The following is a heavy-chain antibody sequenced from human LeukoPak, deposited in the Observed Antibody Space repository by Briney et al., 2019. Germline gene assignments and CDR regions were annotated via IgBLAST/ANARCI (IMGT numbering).Heavy chain of an antibody. J-gene: IGHJ4*02. D-gene: IGHD3-22*01. CDR2: IYYSGSA. CDR3: ARDLYDSSGYYSGPDC. Sequence: PSETLSLTCTVSGGSISSGDYYWSWICQPPGKGLEWIGYIYYSGSAYYNPSLDSRVTISIDTSKSQFSLNLTSVTAADTAVYYCARDLYDSSGYYSGPDCWGQGTLVTVSS. V-gene: IGHV4-30-4*01. CDR1: GGSISSGDYY.